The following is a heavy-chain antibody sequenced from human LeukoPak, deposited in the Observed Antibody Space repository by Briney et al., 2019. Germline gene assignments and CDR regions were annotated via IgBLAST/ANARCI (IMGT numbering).Heavy chain of an antibody. D-gene: IGHD6-13*01. CDR3: ARGVFSNWYYFDY. V-gene: IGHV4-4*07. CDR2: VYTSGTT. J-gene: IGHJ4*02. Sequence: PSETLSLTCTVSNGSISSYYWSWIRQPAGEGLEWIGRVYTSGTTNYNPSLKSRVTMSIDTSKNQFSLKLTSVTPADTAVYYCARGVFSNWYYFDYWGQGALVTVSS. CDR1: NGSISSYY.